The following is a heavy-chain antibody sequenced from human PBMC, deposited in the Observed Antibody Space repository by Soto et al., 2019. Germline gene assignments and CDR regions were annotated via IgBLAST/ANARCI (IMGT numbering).Heavy chain of an antibody. D-gene: IGHD3-9*01. Sequence: EVQLLESGGGLVQPGGSLRLSCAASGFTFSSYAMSWVRQAPGKGLEWVSAISGSGGSTYYADSVKGRFTISRDNSKNTLYLQMNSLRAEDTAVYYCAKDRYYDILTGYYDGYWGQGTLVTVSS. V-gene: IGHV3-23*01. CDR1: GFTFSSYA. CDR2: ISGSGGST. J-gene: IGHJ4*02. CDR3: AKDRYYDILTGYYDGY.